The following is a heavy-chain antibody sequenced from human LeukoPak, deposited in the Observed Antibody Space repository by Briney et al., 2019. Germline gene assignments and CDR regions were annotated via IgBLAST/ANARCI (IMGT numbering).Heavy chain of an antibody. V-gene: IGHV1-24*01. CDR2: FDPEDGET. CDR1: GYTLTELS. J-gene: IGHJ5*02. Sequence: ASVKVSGKVSGYTLTELSMHWVRQAPGKGLEWMGGFDPEDGETIYAQKFQGRVTMTEDTSTDTAYMELSSLRSEDTAVYYCATGGGATRWFAPWGQGTLVTVSS. CDR3: ATGGGATRWFAP. D-gene: IGHD1-26*01.